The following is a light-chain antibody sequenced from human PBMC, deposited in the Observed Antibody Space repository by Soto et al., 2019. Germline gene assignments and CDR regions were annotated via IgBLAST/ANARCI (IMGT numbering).Light chain of an antibody. Sequence: QSALTQPASVSGSPVQSITISCTGTSSDVGAYNFVSWYQQHPGKAPKLMIYDVSNRPSGLSNRFSGSKSGNTASLTISGLQAEDEADYYCSSYTSSSTLVFGGGTKLTVL. CDR3: SSYTSSSTLV. J-gene: IGLJ2*01. CDR2: DVS. CDR1: SSDVGAYNF. V-gene: IGLV2-14*03.